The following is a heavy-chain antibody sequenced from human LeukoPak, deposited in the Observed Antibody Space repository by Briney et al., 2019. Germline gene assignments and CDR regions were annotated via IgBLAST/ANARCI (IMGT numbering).Heavy chain of an antibody. J-gene: IGHJ6*02. CDR1: GGTFSSYA. CDR2: IIPIFGTA. Sequence: SVNVSCKASGGTFSSYAISWVRQAPGQGLEWMGGIIPIFGTANYAQKFQGRVTITADESTSTAYMELSSLRSEDTAVYYCARSKLERYYYYGMDVWGQGTTVTVS. D-gene: IGHD1-1*01. CDR3: ARSKLERYYYYGMDV. V-gene: IGHV1-69*13.